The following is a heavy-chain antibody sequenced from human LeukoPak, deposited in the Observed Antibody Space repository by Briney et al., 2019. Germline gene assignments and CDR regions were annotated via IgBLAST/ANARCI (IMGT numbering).Heavy chain of an antibody. V-gene: IGHV3-9*01. D-gene: IGHD3-10*01. J-gene: IGHJ4*02. CDR2: ISWNGVTI. Sequence: GGSLRLSCEVSGVIFEQYGMHWVRQAPGKGLEWVAGISWNGVTINYGDSVKGRFTISRDNAKSFLYLQMNSLRPEDTALYYCVKDISGSSYFDYWGQGTRVTVSP. CDR3: VKDISGSSYFDY. CDR1: GVIFEQYG.